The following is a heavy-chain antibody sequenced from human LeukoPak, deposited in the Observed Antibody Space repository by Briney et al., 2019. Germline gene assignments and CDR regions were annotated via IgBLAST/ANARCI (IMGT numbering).Heavy chain of an antibody. CDR2: INSNGGST. Sequence: GGSLRLSCSASGFIFSNYAMYWVRQAPGKGPEYVSAINSNGGSTLYADSVKGRFTISRDNSKNTVYLQMSSLRAEDTAVYYCVKTSGSPNGYFDYWGQGTLVTVSS. CDR3: VKTSGSPNGYFDY. J-gene: IGHJ4*02. V-gene: IGHV3-64D*06. D-gene: IGHD1-26*01. CDR1: GFIFSNYA.